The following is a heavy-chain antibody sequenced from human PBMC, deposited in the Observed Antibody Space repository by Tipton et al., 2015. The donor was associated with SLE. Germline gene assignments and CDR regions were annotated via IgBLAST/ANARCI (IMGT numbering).Heavy chain of an antibody. V-gene: IGHV4-39*07. J-gene: IGHJ4*02. CDR2: IYYSGST. Sequence: TLSLTCTVSGGSISSSSYYWGWIRQPPGKGLEWIGSIYYSGSTYYNPSLKSRVTISVDTSKNQFSLQLNSVTPEDTAVYYCAREGLTGFCYWGQGTLVTVSS. CDR3: AREGLTGFCY. CDR1: GGSISSSSYY. D-gene: IGHD7-27*01.